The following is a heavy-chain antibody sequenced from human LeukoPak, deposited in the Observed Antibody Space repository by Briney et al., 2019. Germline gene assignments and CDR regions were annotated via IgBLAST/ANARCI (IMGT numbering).Heavy chain of an antibody. J-gene: IGHJ4*02. V-gene: IGHV3-7*01. CDR1: GFTFSSYW. D-gene: IGHD3-16*02. Sequence: GGSLRLSCAASGFTFSSYWMSWVRQAPGKGLEWVANIKQDGSEKYCVDSVKGRFTISRDNAKNSLYLQMNSLRAEDTAVYYCAREGESGYVWGSYRNFDYWGQGTLVTVSS. CDR3: AREGESGYVWGSYRNFDY. CDR2: IKQDGSEK.